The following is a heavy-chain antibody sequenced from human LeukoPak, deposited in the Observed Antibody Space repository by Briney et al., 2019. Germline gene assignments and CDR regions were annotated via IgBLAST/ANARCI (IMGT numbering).Heavy chain of an antibody. CDR3: ARADSNWHLYYFDY. V-gene: IGHV3-23*01. D-gene: IGHD6-13*01. Sequence: GGPLRLSCAASGFTFSSYAVNWVRQAPGKGLEWVSGISDSGGSTYYADSVKGRFTISRDNSKNTLYVQMNSLRAEDTAVYYCARADSNWHLYYFDYWGQGTLVTVSS. CDR1: GFTFSSYA. CDR2: ISDSGGST. J-gene: IGHJ4*02.